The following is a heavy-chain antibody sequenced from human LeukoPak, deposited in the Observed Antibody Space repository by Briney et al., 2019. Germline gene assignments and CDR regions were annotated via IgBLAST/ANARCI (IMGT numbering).Heavy chain of an antibody. D-gene: IGHD2-2*02. CDR2: MNPNSGNT. CDR1: GYTFTSYD. CDR3: AKHDDIVVVPAAIGGIDY. J-gene: IGHJ4*02. V-gene: IGHV1-8*01. Sequence: ASVKVSCKASGYTFTSYDINWVRQATGQGLEWMGWMNPNSGNTGYAQKFQGRVTMTRNTSISTAYMELSSLRSEDTAVYYCAKHDDIVVVPAAIGGIDYWGQGTLVTVSS.